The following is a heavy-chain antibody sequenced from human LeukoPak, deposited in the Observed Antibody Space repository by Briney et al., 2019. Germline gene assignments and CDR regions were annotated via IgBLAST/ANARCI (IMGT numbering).Heavy chain of an antibody. D-gene: IGHD3-10*01. CDR2: IRSDGSNK. CDR1: GFTFSSYD. CDR3: AEGNRRFGVTRVLSREKWFDP. Sequence: GGSLTLSCAASGFTFSSYDMHWVRQAPGKGLEWVAFIRSDGSNKYYADSVKGRFTVSRDNSKNTLYLQMNSLRAEDTAVYYCAEGNRRFGVTRVLSREKWFDPWGQGTLVTVSS. J-gene: IGHJ5*02. V-gene: IGHV3-30*02.